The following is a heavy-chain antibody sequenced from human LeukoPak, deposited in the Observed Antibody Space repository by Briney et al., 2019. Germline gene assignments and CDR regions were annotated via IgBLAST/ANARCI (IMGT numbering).Heavy chain of an antibody. CDR2: IYYSGST. V-gene: IGHV4-59*01. CDR1: GGSISSYY. J-gene: IGHJ5*02. D-gene: IGHD1-1*01. Sequence: PSETLSLTCTVSGGSISSYYWSWIRQPPGKGLERIGYIYYSGSTNYNPSLKSRVTISVDTSKSQFSLKLSSVTAADTAVYYCARHGTPGTNLNWFDPWGQGTLVTVSS. CDR3: ARHGTPGTNLNWFDP.